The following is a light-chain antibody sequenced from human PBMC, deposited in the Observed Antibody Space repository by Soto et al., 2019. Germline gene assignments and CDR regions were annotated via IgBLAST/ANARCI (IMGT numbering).Light chain of an antibody. Sequence: IHMSQSASTVSASVGDRVSITCLAIQYISNYLNWYQQIPGKAPKLLIYGASSLQSGVPSRFSGSGSGTDFTLTISSLQPEDFATYYCQQLNKYPSTFGGVTKVAIK. CDR1: QYISNY. CDR3: QQLNKYPST. CDR2: GAS. J-gene: IGKJ4*01. V-gene: IGKV1-9*01.